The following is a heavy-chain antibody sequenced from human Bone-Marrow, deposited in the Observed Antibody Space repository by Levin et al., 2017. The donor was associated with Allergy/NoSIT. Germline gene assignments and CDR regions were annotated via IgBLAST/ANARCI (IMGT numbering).Heavy chain of an antibody. V-gene: IGHV3-53*01. Sequence: AGGSLRLSCAASGFTISTYYMSWVRQAPGKGLEWVSLIYTAGGTHYADSVKGRFTISRDNSKNTLYLQMNSLRAEDTAVYYCARGMGDYWGQGTLVTVSS. D-gene: IGHD3-16*01. J-gene: IGHJ4*02. CDR1: GFTISTYY. CDR2: IYTAGGT. CDR3: ARGMGDY.